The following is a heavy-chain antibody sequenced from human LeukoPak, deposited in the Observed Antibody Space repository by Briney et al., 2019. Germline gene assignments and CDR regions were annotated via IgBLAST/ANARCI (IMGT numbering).Heavy chain of an antibody. Sequence: GGSLRLSCAASGFTFSNYSMNWVRQAPGKGLEWVSSISSSSGYIYYADSVKGRFTISRDNAKNSLYLQMNSLRAEDTAVYYCARDVRFLKYMDVWGKGSTVTVSS. CDR2: ISSSSGYI. D-gene: IGHD3-3*01. CDR1: GFTFSNYS. J-gene: IGHJ6*03. CDR3: ARDVRFLKYMDV. V-gene: IGHV3-21*01.